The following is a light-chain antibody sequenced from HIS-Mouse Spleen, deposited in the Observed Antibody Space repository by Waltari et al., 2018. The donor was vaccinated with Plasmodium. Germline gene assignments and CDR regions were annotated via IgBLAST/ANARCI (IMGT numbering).Light chain of an antibody. CDR3: PQTYITWT. J-gene: IGKJ1*01. Sequence: DIQMTQSPSSLSASVGDRVTITCRASQNISNYLNWYQQKPGKAPKFLIYAASTLQSGVPSSFSGSGSVTDFTLTISSLQPDEFATYYCPQTYITWTLGKGTNVDLK. CDR1: QNISNY. CDR2: AAS. V-gene: IGKV1-39*01.